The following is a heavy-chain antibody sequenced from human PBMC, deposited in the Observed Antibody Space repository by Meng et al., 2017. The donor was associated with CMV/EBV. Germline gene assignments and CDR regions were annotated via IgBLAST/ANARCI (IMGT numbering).Heavy chain of an antibody. V-gene: IGHV2-5*01. CDR3: AHSVKDFGVNHYFDY. J-gene: IGHJ4*02. D-gene: IGHD3-3*01. CDR1: GCSLSTSGGG. Sequence: SGCSLSTSGGGVGWIRQPPGKALEWLALIYWNDDKRYSPSLKSRLTITKDTSKNQVVLTMTNMDPVDTATYYCAHSVKDFGVNHYFDYWGQGTLVTVSS. CDR2: IYWNDDK.